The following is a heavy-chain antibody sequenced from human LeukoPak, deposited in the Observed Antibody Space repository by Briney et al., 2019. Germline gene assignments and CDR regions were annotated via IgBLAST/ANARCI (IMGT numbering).Heavy chain of an antibody. CDR1: GGSISSYY. Sequence: SETLSLTCTVSGGSISSYYWSWVRQPPGKGLERIGYIYYSGSTNYNPSLKSRVTISVDTSKNQFSLKLSSVTAADTAVYYCARARGIVVPAAMEYYYYYMDVWGKGTTVTVSS. CDR2: IYYSGST. D-gene: IGHD2-2*01. J-gene: IGHJ6*03. CDR3: ARARGIVVPAAMEYYYYYMDV. V-gene: IGHV4-59*01.